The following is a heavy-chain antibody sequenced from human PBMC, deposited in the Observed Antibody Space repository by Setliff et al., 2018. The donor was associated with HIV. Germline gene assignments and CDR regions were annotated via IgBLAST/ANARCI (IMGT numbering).Heavy chain of an antibody. CDR2: IWYDGSNQ. J-gene: IGHJ4*02. CDR3: ARYSSDWHTFDY. V-gene: IGHV3-33*08. CDR1: GFSFNNYG. Sequence: GGSLRLSCAASGFSFNNYGMHWVRQAPGKGLEWVAVIWYDGSNQNYADSVKGRLTVSRDNSNNTMYLQMNSLTPEDTAVYHCARYSSDWHTFDYWGQGTLVTVSS. D-gene: IGHD6-25*01.